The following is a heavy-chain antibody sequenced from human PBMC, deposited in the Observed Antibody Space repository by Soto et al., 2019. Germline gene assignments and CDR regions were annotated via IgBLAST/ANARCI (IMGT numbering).Heavy chain of an antibody. J-gene: IGHJ6*02. Sequence: QVQLVQSGTEVKKPGASVKVSCKASGYTFTSFGVSWVRQAPGQGLEWMGWTSPYNGNTKYAQKVQGRVTMTTDTSTSTADMELRSLRSDDTAVYYCARVRSLGMAPINSMDVWGQGTTVAVSS. CDR3: ARVRSLGMAPINSMDV. V-gene: IGHV1-18*04. CDR1: GYTFTSFG. D-gene: IGHD5-12*01. CDR2: TSPYNGNT.